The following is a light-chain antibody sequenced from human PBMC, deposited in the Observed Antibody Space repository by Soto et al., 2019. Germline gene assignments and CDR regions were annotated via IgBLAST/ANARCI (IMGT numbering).Light chain of an antibody. Sequence: EIVMTQSPATLSVSPGERAPPSCRAGKSVKTGLAWYQQKPGQAPRLVIYDASTRATGIPARFSGSGSGTEFTLTISSLQSEDFAVYHCQQYNNWPPEYTFGQGTKLEIK. CDR3: QQYNNWPPEYT. CDR2: DAS. CDR1: KSVKTG. J-gene: IGKJ2*01. V-gene: IGKV3D-15*01.